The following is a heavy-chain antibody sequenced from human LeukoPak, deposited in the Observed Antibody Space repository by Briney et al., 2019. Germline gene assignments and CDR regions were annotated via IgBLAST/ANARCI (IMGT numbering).Heavy chain of an antibody. Sequence: PSETLSLTCTVSGGSISSSSYYWGWIRQPPGKGLEWIGSIYYSGSTYYNPSLKSRVTISVDTSKNQFSLKLSSVTAADTAVYYCARHRGGDGYNFSLRTYYFDYWGQGTLVTVSS. CDR3: ARHRGGDGYNFSLRTYYFDY. V-gene: IGHV4-39*01. J-gene: IGHJ4*02. CDR1: GGSISSSSYY. CDR2: IYYSGST. D-gene: IGHD5-24*01.